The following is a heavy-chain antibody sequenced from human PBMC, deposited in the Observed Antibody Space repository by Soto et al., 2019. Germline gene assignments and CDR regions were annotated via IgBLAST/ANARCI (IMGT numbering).Heavy chain of an antibody. CDR1: GYTFTSYA. CDR2: INAGNGNT. CDR3: ARDKERGSPLGSQFDH. J-gene: IGHJ4*02. V-gene: IGHV1-3*01. Sequence: GASVKVSCKASGYTFTSYAMHWVRQAPGQRLEWMGWINAGNGNTKYSQKFQGRFTISRDNAKNSLYLQMNSLRDEDTAIYYCARDKERGSPLGSQFDHWGQGTQVTVSS. D-gene: IGHD2-2*03.